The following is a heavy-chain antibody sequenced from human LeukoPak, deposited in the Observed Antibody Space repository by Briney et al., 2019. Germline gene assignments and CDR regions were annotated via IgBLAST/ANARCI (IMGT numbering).Heavy chain of an antibody. CDR2: ISGSGGKT. CDR1: GFPSGRYS. J-gene: IGHJ5*02. CDR3: VKTADNYYYSGGDDLDGLDP. D-gene: IGHD3-22*01. Sequence: GGSLSLSCAAPGFPSGRYSMTWFRQAPGKGLEWVSFISGSGGKTYYADSVKGGFTISKDNSKNTLYLKMNSLRADDTAVINFVKTADNYYYSGGDDLDGLDPWGQGTLVTVSS. V-gene: IGHV3-23*01.